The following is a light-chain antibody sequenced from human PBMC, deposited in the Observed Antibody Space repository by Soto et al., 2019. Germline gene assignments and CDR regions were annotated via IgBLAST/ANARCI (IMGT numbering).Light chain of an antibody. CDR2: AAS. Sequence: AIRMTQSPSSLSASTGDRVTITCRASQGISSYLAWYQQKPGKAPKLLIYAASTLQSGVPSRFSGSGSGTDFTLTISCLQSEDFATYHCQQYYSYPQTFGQVTKA. J-gene: IGKJ1*01. CDR3: QQYYSYPQT. V-gene: IGKV1-8*01. CDR1: QGISSY.